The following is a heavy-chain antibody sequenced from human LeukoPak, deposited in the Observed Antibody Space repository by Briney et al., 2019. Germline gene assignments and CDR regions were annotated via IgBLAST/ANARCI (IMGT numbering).Heavy chain of an antibody. CDR2: INHSGGT. CDR3: AGRDSSGWYNWFDP. J-gene: IGHJ5*02. CDR1: GGSFSGYY. V-gene: IGHV4-34*01. D-gene: IGHD6-19*01. Sequence: SETLSLTCAVYGGSFSGYYWSGIRQPPGKGLEWIGEINHSGGTNYNPSLKSRVTISVDTSKTQFSLKLSSVTAADTAVYYCAGRDSSGWYNWFDPWGQGTLVTVSS.